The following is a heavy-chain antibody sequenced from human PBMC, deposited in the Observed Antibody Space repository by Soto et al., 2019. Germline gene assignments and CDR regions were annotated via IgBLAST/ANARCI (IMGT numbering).Heavy chain of an antibody. CDR3: AKHAEYQLVSWFDP. CDR1: GFSFSTYA. V-gene: IGHV3-23*01. Sequence: EVQLLESGGGLVQPGGSLRLSCAVSGFSFSTYAMSWVRQPPGKGLEWVSGISAGGGNTYYAESVRGRFTISRDNSKDTLYLQITSLRAEDTAFYYCAKHAEYQLVSWFDPWGQGTLVTVSS. J-gene: IGHJ5*02. CDR2: ISAGGGNT. D-gene: IGHD2-2*01.